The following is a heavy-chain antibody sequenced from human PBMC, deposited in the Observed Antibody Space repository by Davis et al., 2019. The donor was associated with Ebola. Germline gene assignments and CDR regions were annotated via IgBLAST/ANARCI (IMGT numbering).Heavy chain of an antibody. CDR1: GGSISSGDYY. Sequence: SETLSLTCTVSGGSISSGDYYWSWIRQPPGKGLEWIGYIYYSGRTYYNPSLKSRVTISVDTSKNQFSLKLSSVTAADTAVDYCAGSEYSSSSYGMDVWGQGTTVTVSS. J-gene: IGHJ6*02. CDR2: IYYSGRT. CDR3: AGSEYSSSSYGMDV. V-gene: IGHV4-31*03. D-gene: IGHD6-6*01.